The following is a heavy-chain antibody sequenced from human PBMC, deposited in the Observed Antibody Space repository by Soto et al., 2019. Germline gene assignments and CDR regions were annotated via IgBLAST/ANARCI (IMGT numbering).Heavy chain of an antibody. J-gene: IGHJ6*02. D-gene: IGHD2-15*01. CDR1: GFAFERYT. CDR2: LSSDSTHI. V-gene: IGHV3-21*01. CDR3: VGQRESFGDFDPSLYCLEV. Sequence: GGSLRLSCSASGFAFERYTLNWVRQPPGKGLEWLSSLSSDSTHIYDAASVRGRFTIARDNAKMSLFLHMNSLMAEDTAVYYCVGQRESFGDFDPSLYCLEVWGQGTMVTVSS.